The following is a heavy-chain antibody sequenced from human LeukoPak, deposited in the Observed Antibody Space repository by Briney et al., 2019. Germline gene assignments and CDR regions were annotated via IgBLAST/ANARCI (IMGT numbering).Heavy chain of an antibody. CDR1: GFTFSSHD. J-gene: IGHJ4*02. CDR2: IGTAGGT. Sequence: PGGSLRLSCAASGFTFSSHDMHWVRQATGKGLEWVSVIGTAGGTYYPGSVKGRFTISRENAKNSLYLQMNSLRAEDTAVYYCARVVGATLDEGWLATLDEGWLDYWGQGTLVTVSS. V-gene: IGHV3-13*01. CDR3: ARVVGATLDEGWLATLDEGWLDY. D-gene: IGHD1-26*01.